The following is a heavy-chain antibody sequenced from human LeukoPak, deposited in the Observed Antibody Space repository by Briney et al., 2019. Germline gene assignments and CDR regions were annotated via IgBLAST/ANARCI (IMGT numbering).Heavy chain of an antibody. CDR2: IYTSGST. V-gene: IGHV4-4*07. J-gene: IGHJ4*02. CDR1: GASISSYY. CDR3: ARDSYYYDSSGYRPFDY. D-gene: IGHD3-22*01. Sequence: SETLSLTCSVSGASISSYYWSWIRQPAGKGLEWIGRIYTSGSTNYNPSLKSRVTISVDTSKNQFSLKLSSVTAADTAVYYCARDSYYYDSSGYRPFDYWGQGTLVTVSS.